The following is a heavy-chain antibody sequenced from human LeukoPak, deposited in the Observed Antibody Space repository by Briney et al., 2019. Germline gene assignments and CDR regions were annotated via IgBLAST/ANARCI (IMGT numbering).Heavy chain of an antibody. J-gene: IGHJ4*02. CDR2: IRYDGSNK. V-gene: IGHV3-30*02. CDR3: AKDTYYYDSSGYSV. D-gene: IGHD3-22*01. CDR1: GFTFSSYG. Sequence: GGSLRLSCAASGFTFSSYGMHWVRQAPGKGLEWVAFIRYDGSNKYYADSVKGRFTISRDNSKNTLYLQMNSLRAEDTAVYYCAKDTYYYDSSGYSVWGQGTLVTVSS.